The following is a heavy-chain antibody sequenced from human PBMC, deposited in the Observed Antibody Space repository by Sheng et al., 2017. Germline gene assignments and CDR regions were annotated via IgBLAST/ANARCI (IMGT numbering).Heavy chain of an antibody. J-gene: IGHJ4*02. V-gene: IGHV4-39*07. CDR1: GGSISSSSYY. Sequence: QLQLQESGPGLVKPSETLSLTCTVSGGSISSSSYYWGWIRQPPGKGLEWIGSIYYSGSTYYNPSLKSRVTISVDTSKNQFSLKLSSVTAADTAVYYCARVDSGSYWSFGYWGQGTLVTVSS. CDR3: ARVDSGSYWSFGY. D-gene: IGHD1-26*01. CDR2: IYYSGST.